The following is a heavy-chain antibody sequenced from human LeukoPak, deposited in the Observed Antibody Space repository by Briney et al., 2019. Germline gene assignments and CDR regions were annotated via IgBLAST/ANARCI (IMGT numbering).Heavy chain of an antibody. Sequence: ASVKVSCKASGYTFTGYYMHWVRQAPGHGLEWMVCINPNSGCTNYAQTFQGRVTMTRDTSISTAYMELSRLRSDDTAVYYCAGLSRPVVPAAMIGGQPGAYYYYYGMDVWGQGTTVTVSS. CDR1: GYTFTGYY. CDR2: INPNSGCT. D-gene: IGHD2-2*01. V-gene: IGHV1-2*02. CDR3: AGLSRPVVPAAMIGGQPGAYYYYYGMDV. J-gene: IGHJ6*02.